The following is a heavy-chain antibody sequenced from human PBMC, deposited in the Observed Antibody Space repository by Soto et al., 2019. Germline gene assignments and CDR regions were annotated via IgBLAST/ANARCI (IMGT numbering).Heavy chain of an antibody. D-gene: IGHD3-22*01. CDR2: VSSSSSYI. Sequence: EVQLVQSGGGLVKPGGSLRLSCAASGFTFSSYSMNWVRQAPGKGLEWVSSVSSSSSYIYYADSLKGRFTISRDNAKNSLYVQMNSLRVEDTAVYYCARGGDSSGSWPRYWGQGTLVTVSS. J-gene: IGHJ4*02. CDR3: ARGGDSSGSWPRY. V-gene: IGHV3-21*01. CDR1: GFTFSSYS.